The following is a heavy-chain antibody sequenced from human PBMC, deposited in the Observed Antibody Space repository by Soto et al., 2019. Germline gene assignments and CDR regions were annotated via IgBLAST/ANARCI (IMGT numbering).Heavy chain of an antibody. Sequence: VKVSCKASGGTFSSYAISWVRQAPGQGLEWMGGIIPIFGTANYAQKFQGRVTITADESTSTAYMELSSLRSEDTAVYYCARAVYSSSPIGGNWFDPWGQGTLVTVSS. D-gene: IGHD6-6*01. CDR2: IIPIFGTA. CDR1: GGTFSSYA. CDR3: ARAVYSSSPIGGNWFDP. V-gene: IGHV1-69*13. J-gene: IGHJ5*02.